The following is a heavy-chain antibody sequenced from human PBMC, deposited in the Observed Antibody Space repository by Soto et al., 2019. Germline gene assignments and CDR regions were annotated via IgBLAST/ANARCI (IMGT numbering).Heavy chain of an antibody. D-gene: IGHD6-13*01. CDR1: GDSVSSSNW. CDR3: ARYSASGLYYYFAMDV. J-gene: IGHJ6*02. CDR2: IFHTGIT. V-gene: IGHV4-4*02. Sequence: QVQLQESGPGLLKPSGTLALSCAFSGDSVSSSNWWTWVRQPPGKGLEGSGDIFHTGITNSTPSRKRRVTMSVAKSKDQFSLKLTTVNAADTAVYYCARYSASGLYYYFAMDVWGQGTTVTVSS.